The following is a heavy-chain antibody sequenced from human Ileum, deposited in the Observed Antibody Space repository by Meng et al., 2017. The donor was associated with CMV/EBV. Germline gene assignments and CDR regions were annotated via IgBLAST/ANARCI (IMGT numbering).Heavy chain of an antibody. CDR3: ARDGLSGRYFDY. Sequence: SCKTSGYTFTNDNIIWVRQAPGQGPEWMGWIDTNTGNPTYAQGFTGRFVFSLDTSVNTAYLQISGLKAEDTAVYYCARDGLSGRYFDYWGQGTLVTVSS. J-gene: IGHJ4*02. CDR1: GYTFTNDN. D-gene: IGHD1-26*01. V-gene: IGHV7-4-1*02. CDR2: IDTNTGNP.